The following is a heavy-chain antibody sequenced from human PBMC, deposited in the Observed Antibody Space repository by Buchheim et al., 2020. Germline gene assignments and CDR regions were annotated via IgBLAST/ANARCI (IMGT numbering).Heavy chain of an antibody. V-gene: IGHV3-74*01. Sequence: EVQLVESGGGLVQPGGSLRLSCAASGFIFSNYWMHWVRQAPGKGLVWVSQINSDGSDSTYADSVKGRSTIHRDNAKNTLYLQMNSLRGEDTAVYYCARDYYGVDYWGQGTL. D-gene: IGHD3-10*01. CDR1: GFIFSNYW. CDR3: ARDYYGVDY. J-gene: IGHJ4*02. CDR2: INSDGSDS.